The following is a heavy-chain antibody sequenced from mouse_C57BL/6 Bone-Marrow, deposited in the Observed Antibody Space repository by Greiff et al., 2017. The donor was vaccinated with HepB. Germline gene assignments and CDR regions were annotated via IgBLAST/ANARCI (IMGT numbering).Heavy chain of an antibody. CDR3: ARGDYDGDD. V-gene: IGHV1-50*01. CDR1: GYTFTSYW. J-gene: IGHJ2*01. CDR2: IDPSDSYT. Sequence: QVQLQQPGAELVKPGASVKLSCKASGYTFTSYWMQWVKQRPGQGLEWIGEIDPSDSYTNYNQKFKGKATLPVDTSSSTAYMQLSSLTSEDSAVYYCARGDYDGDDWGKGTTLTVSS. D-gene: IGHD2-4*01.